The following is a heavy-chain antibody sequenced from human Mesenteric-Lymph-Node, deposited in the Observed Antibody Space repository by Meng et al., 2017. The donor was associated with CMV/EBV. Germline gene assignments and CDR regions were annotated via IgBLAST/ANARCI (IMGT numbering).Heavy chain of an antibody. D-gene: IGHD3-22*01. Sequence: SGYTFTGYCMHWVPQAPGQGLEWMSRIHPNSAGTDYAQQFRGSVTMTTDTSISTAYMGLRRLGSDDTAVYYCATDRSPFSSSYCPDNWGQGTLVTVSS. V-gene: IGHV1-2*06. CDR3: ATDRSPFSSSYCPDN. J-gene: IGHJ4*02. CDR1: GYTFTGYC. CDR2: IHPNSAGT.